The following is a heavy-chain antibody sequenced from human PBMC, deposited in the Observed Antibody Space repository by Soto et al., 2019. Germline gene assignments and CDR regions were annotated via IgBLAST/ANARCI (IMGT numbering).Heavy chain of an antibody. CDR1: GGTFRSYA. J-gene: IGHJ6*02. V-gene: IGHV1-69*01. D-gene: IGHD6-13*01. CDR2: IIPIFGTA. CDR3: ARPYSSSWTSYDYYGMDV. Sequence: QVPLVQSGAEVKKPGSSVKVSCKASGGTFRSYAITWVRQAPGQGLEWRGGIIPIFGTANYAQKFQGRVTITAGESTSTAYMELSSLRSEDTAVYYCARPYSSSWTSYDYYGMDVWGQGTTVTVSS.